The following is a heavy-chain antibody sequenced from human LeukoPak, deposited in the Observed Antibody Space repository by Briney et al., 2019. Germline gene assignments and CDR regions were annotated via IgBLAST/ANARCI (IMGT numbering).Heavy chain of an antibody. D-gene: IGHD6-13*01. Sequence: SETLSLTCTVSGGSISSYYWSWIRQPPGKGLEWIGYIYYSGSTNYNPSLKSRVTISVDTSKNQFSLKLSSVTAADTAVYYCARVGSSWYNHLDYWGQGTLVTVSS. V-gene: IGHV4-59*12. CDR1: GGSISSYY. J-gene: IGHJ4*02. CDR3: ARVGSSWYNHLDY. CDR2: IYYSGST.